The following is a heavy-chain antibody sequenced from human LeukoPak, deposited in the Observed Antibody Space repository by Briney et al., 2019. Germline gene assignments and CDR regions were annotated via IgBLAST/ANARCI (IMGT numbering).Heavy chain of an antibody. J-gene: IGHJ4*02. D-gene: IGHD4-17*01. CDR1: GFTVSSNY. CDR2: IHGGGTT. Sequence: GGSLRLSCAASGFTVSSNYMIWVRQAPGKGLEWVSLIHGGGTTYYADSVKGRFTIFSDSSKNTVYLEMNSLRAEDTAVYDCARAPNYGDYGGQWGRGTLVTVSS. CDR3: ARAPNYGDYGGQ. V-gene: IGHV3-53*01.